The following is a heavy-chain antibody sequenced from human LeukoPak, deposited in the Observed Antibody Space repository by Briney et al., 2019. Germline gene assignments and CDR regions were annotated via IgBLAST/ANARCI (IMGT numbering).Heavy chain of an antibody. J-gene: IGHJ4*02. V-gene: IGHV4-34*01. Sequence: KPSETLSLTCAVYGGSFSGFYWSWIRQPPGKGLEWIGEISHSGTTYYNPSLKSRVTVSVDTSKSQFSLRLSSVTAADTAVYYCARGGLDTTRGGYFDYWGQGILVIVSS. CDR3: ARGGLDTTRGGYFDY. CDR2: ISHSGTT. CDR1: GGSFSGFY. D-gene: IGHD5-18*01.